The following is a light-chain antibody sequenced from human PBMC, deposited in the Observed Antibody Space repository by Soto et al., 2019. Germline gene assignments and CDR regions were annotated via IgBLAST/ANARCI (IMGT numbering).Light chain of an antibody. J-gene: IGKJ1*01. CDR1: PSVSSSY. V-gene: IGKV3-20*01. CDR3: RQYGSSPWP. Sequence: EIVLTQSPGTLSLSPGERATLSCRASPSVSSSYLAWYQQKPGQAPRLLIYGASSRATGIPDRFSGSGSGTDFTLTISRLEPEDFAVYYCRQYGSSPWPFGQGTKVEIK. CDR2: GAS.